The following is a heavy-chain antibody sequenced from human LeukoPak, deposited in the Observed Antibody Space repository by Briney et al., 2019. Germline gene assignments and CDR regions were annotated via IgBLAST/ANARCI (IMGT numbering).Heavy chain of an antibody. D-gene: IGHD3-22*01. CDR3: AKIMRSSYYDSSGYLGVQLAFDI. CDR1: GFTFSSYG. V-gene: IGHV3-23*01. Sequence: GGSLRLSCAASGFTFSSYGMSWVRQAPGKGLEWVSAISGSGGSTYYADSVKGRFTISRDNSKNTLYLQMNSLRAEDTAVYYCAKIMRSSYYDSSGYLGVQLAFDIWGQGTMVTVSS. CDR2: ISGSGGST. J-gene: IGHJ3*02.